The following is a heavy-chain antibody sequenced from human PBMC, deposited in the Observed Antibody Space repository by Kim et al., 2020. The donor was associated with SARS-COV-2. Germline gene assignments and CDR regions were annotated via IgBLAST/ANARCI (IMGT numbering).Heavy chain of an antibody. J-gene: IGHJ6*02. Sequence: GGSLRLSCAASGFTFSSYGMHWVRQAPGKGLEWVAVISYDGSNKYYADSVKGRFTISRDNSKNTLYLQMNSLRAEDTAVYYCAKIRRAWGYGSGSYHYGMDVWGQGTTVTVSS. CDR3: AKIRRAWGYGSGSYHYGMDV. D-gene: IGHD3-10*01. CDR2: ISYDGSNK. V-gene: IGHV3-30*18. CDR1: GFTFSSYG.